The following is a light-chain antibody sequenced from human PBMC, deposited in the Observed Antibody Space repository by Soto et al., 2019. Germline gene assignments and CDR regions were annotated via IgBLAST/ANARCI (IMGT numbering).Light chain of an antibody. CDR2: KVS. V-gene: IGKV1-5*03. CDR1: QSISSW. CDR3: QQYSSVWT. J-gene: IGKJ1*01. Sequence: DIQMTQSPSTLSASVGDRVTITCRASQSISSWLAWYQQKPGKAPKLLIYKVSSLENGVPSRFSGGGSGTEFTLTISSLQPDDFATYYCQQYSSVWTFGQGTRVEIK.